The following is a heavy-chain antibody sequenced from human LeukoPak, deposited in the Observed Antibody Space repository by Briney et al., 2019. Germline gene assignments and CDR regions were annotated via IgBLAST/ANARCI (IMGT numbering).Heavy chain of an antibody. CDR2: INPDSGGS. J-gene: IGHJ4*02. D-gene: IGHD1-14*01. CDR3: SKDMTGGIWARATSFDH. CDR1: GYTFSAYY. Sequence: SVNVSYMTSGYTFSAYYMHWVRQAPGQGPEWMGWINPDSGGSEYGQKFQGRVIFTSDTSSTTLSMEVRSLQSNHRAVYYCSKDMTGGIWARATSFDHWGQGTLGTVSS. V-gene: IGHV1-2*02.